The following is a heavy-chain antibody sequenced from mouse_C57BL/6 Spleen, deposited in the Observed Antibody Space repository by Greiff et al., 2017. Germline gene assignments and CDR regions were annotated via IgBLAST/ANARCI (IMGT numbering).Heavy chain of an antibody. CDR2: INPNNGGT. Sequence: EVQLQQSGPELVKPGASVKISCKASGYTFTDYYMNWVKQSHGKSLEWIGDINPNNGGTSYNQKFKGKATLTVDKSSSTAYMELRSLTSEDSAVYYCARFFDYDGFADWGKGTLVTVSA. V-gene: IGHV1-26*01. CDR3: ARFFDYDGFAD. D-gene: IGHD2-4*01. J-gene: IGHJ3*01. CDR1: GYTFTDYY.